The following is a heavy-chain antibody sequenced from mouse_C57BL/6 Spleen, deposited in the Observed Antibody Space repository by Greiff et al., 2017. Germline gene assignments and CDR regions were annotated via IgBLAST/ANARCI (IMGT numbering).Heavy chain of an antibody. CDR3: ARSEGYLDY. CDR2: INPGSGGT. J-gene: IGHJ2*01. V-gene: IGHV1-54*01. CDR1: GYAFTNYL. Sequence: QVQLQQSGAELVRPGTSVKVSCKASGYAFTNYLIEWVKQRPGPGLEWIGVINPGSGGTNYNEKFKGKATLTADKSSSTAYMQLSSLTSEDSAVYFCARSEGYLDYWGQGTTLTVSS.